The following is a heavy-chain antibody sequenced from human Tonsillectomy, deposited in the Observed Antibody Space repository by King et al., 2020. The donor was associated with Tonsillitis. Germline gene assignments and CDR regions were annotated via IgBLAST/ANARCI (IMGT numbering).Heavy chain of an antibody. CDR2: ISGSGRST. CDR1: GFTFSSYA. CDR3: AKGVGAYYYDSSGYSAFFEY. Sequence: VQLVESVGGLVQPGGSLRLSCAASGFTFSSYAMSWVRQAPGKGLEWVSVISGSGRSTYYADPVKGRFTISRDNSKNTLYLQMNSLRAEDTALYYCAKGVGAYYYDSSGYSAFFEYWGQGTLVTVSS. V-gene: IGHV3-23*04. D-gene: IGHD3-22*01. J-gene: IGHJ4*02.